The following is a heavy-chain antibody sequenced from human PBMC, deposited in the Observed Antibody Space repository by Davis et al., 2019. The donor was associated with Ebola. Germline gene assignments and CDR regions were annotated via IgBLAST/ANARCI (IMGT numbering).Heavy chain of an antibody. Sequence: SVKVSCKASGFTFTSSAVQWVRQARGQRLEWIGWIVVGSGNTNYAQKFQERVTMTRDTSTSTVYMELSSLRSEDTAVYYCARGPWWFWSGAPESYFDYWGQGTLVTVSS. CDR3: ARGPWWFWSGAPESYFDY. J-gene: IGHJ4*02. V-gene: IGHV1-58*01. CDR1: GFTFTSSA. CDR2: IVVGSGNT. D-gene: IGHD3-3*01.